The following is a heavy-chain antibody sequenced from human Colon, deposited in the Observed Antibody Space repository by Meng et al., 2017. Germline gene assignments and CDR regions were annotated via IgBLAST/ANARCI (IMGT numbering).Heavy chain of an antibody. Sequence: PETLSLTCIVSDYSVSSGYFWGWIRQPPGKGLEWIGSIYHSGTTYYNPSLKSRLTVSVDTSKNQVSLRLTSVTAADTAVYFCARGGGLGFDSWGQGTLVTVSS. V-gene: IGHV4-38-2*02. CDR2: IYHSGTT. D-gene: IGHD3-16*01. CDR1: DYSVSSGYF. J-gene: IGHJ4*02. CDR3: ARGGGLGFDS.